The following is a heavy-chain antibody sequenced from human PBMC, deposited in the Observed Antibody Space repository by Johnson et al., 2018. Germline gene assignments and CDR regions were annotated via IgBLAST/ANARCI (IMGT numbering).Heavy chain of an antibody. CDR1: GFTVSSNY. J-gene: IGHJ3*02. D-gene: IGHD6-25*01. CDR2: IYSGGST. V-gene: IGHV3-66*01. CDR3: ARDRRPDDAFDI. Sequence: VQLVESGGGLVQPGGSLRLSCAASGFTVSSNYMSWVRQAPGKGLEWVSVIYSGGSTYYADSVKGRFTISRDNSKNTLYLQMNSLRAEDTAVYYFARDRRPDDAFDIWGQGTMVTVSS.